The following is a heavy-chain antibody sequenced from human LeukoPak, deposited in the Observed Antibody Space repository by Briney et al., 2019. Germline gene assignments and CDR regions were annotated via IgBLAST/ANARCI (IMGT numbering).Heavy chain of an antibody. Sequence: GGSLRLSCAASGLTSSNSVMSWVRQAPGKGLEWVSVIYSGGSTYYADSVKGRFTISRDNSKNTLYLQMNSLRAEDTAVHYCARDRFGVSYAFDIWGQGTMVTVSS. CDR3: ARDRFGVSYAFDI. D-gene: IGHD3-16*01. J-gene: IGHJ3*02. CDR2: IYSGGST. CDR1: GLTSSNSV. V-gene: IGHV3-53*01.